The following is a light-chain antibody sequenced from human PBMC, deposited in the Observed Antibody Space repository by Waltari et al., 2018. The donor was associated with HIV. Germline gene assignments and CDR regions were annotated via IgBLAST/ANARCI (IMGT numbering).Light chain of an antibody. J-gene: IGKJ1*01. CDR1: QSVLYSSNNKNY. CDR3: QQYYTTLWT. CDR2: WAA. V-gene: IGKV4-1*01. Sequence: DIVMTQSPDSLAVSLGERATINCKSSQSVLYSSNNKNYLAWYQQKPGQPPKLLIYWAATREDGVPDRFSGSGSGTDFTLTVSSLQAEDVAVYYCQQYYTTLWTFGQGTKVEIK.